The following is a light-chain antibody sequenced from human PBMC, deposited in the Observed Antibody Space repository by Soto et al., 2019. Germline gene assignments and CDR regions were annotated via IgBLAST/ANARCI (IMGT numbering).Light chain of an antibody. Sequence: QSVLTQPPSASGTPGQRVTISCSGRSSNIGSNXVYWYQQLPGTAPKLLIYYNNQRPSGVPDRFSGSKSGTSASLAISGLRXEDEADYYCATWDDSLSGYVFGTGTKVTVL. CDR3: ATWDDSLSGYV. V-gene: IGLV1-47*02. CDR1: SSNIGSNX. CDR2: YNN. J-gene: IGLJ1*01.